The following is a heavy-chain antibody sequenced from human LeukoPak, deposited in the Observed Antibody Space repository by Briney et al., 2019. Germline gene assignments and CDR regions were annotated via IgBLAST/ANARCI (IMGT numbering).Heavy chain of an antibody. CDR2: MNPNSGNT. V-gene: IGHV1-8*01. Sequence: GASVKVSCKASGYTFTSYDINWVRQATGQGLEWMGWMNPNSGNTGYAQKFQGRVTMTRNTSISTVYMELSSLRSEDTAVYYCARATRGYGGNLWFDPWGQGTLVTVSS. J-gene: IGHJ5*02. CDR1: GYTFTSYD. CDR3: ARATRGYGGNLWFDP. D-gene: IGHD4-23*01.